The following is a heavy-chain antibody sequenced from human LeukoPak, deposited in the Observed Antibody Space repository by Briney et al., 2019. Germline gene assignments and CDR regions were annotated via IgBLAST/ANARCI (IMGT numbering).Heavy chain of an antibody. CDR2: VYTSGST. Sequence: SQTLSLTCTVSGASLSSGNYYWSWVRQPAGKGLEWIGRVYTSGSTDYNPSLKSRVTISVDASKNQFSLKLSSVTAADTAVYYCARESGNSGYPYYFDFWGQGTLVTVSS. V-gene: IGHV4-61*02. D-gene: IGHD3-10*01. J-gene: IGHJ4*02. CDR3: ARESGNSGYPYYFDF. CDR1: GASLSSGNYY.